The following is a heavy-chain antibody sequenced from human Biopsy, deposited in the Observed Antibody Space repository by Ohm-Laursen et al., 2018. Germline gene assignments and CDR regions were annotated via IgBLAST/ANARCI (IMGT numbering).Heavy chain of an antibody. D-gene: IGHD6-13*01. Sequence: TQTLTLTCSFSGFSLSARGMCVSWIRQAPGKALEWLACVDWDDYKDYSASLQTKLSISKDTSNDQVVLTVNNVDPADTATYYCARTPILIVSAGLVYRHRRHLQGMDVWGQGIAVIVS. J-gene: IGHJ6*02. CDR1: GFSLSARGMC. CDR3: ARTPILIVSAGLVYRHRRHLQGMDV. CDR2: VDWDDYK. V-gene: IGHV2-70*11.